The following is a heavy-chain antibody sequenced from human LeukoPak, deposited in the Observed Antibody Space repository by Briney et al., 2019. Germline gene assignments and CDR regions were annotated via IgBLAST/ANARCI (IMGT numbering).Heavy chain of an antibody. CDR1: DVSVTTRDSY. D-gene: IGHD6-13*01. J-gene: IGHJ4*02. V-gene: IGHV4-39*07. Sequence: PSETLSLTCTVSDVSVTTRDSYWGWIRQPPGKGLEWIASIYYSGSTYYNAPLKSRVTISLDTSKNQFSLNLRSVTAADTAVYYCARVRAAAVPYYFDYWGQGTLVTVSS. CDR3: ARVRAAAVPYYFDY. CDR2: IYYSGST.